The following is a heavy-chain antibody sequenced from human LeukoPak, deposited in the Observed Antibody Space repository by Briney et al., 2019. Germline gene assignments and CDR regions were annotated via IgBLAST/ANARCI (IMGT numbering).Heavy chain of an antibody. D-gene: IGHD4-17*01. J-gene: IGHJ6*02. Sequence: SVKVSCKASGGTFSSYGISWVRQAPGQGLEWMGGIIPIFGTANYAQKFQGRVTITADESTSTAYMELSGLRSEDTAVYYCARANGDYSWSGGMDVWGQGTTVTVS. CDR1: GGTFSSYG. V-gene: IGHV1-69*13. CDR3: ARANGDYSWSGGMDV. CDR2: IIPIFGTA.